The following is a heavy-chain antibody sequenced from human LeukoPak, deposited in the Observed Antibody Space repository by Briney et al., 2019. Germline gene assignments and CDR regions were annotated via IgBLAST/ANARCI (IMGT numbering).Heavy chain of an antibody. CDR3: AKGKINHDGAFDF. CDR2: IGAWVPGT. D-gene: IGHD3-16*01. CDR1: GFGFSSYA. V-gene: IGHV3-23*01. J-gene: IGHJ3*01. Sequence: GGSLRLSCAASGFGFSSYAMSWVRQAPGRGLEWVSSIGAWVPGTSYADSVKGRFTISRDNSKKTLDLQMNSLRVEDTAVYYCAKGKINHDGAFDFWGQGTMVTVSS.